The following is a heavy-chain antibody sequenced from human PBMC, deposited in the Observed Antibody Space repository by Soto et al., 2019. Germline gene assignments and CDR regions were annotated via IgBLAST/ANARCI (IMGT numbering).Heavy chain of an antibody. J-gene: IGHJ4*01. Sequence: QVQLVQSGAEVKKPGSSVKVSCKASGDTFNFYTINWVRQAPGLGLEWMGRFNPILSFSNSALKFQGRVTLTADKSTSTAYMVPRRLESEATTIYSGATSFGSASRAFEYWGHGALVTVSS. D-gene: IGHD3-10*01. CDR1: GDTFNFYT. V-gene: IGHV1-69*02. CDR2: FNPILSFS. CDR3: ATSFGSASRAFEY.